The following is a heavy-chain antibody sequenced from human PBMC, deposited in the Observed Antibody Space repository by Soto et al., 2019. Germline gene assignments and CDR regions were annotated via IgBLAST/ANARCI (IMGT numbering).Heavy chain of an antibody. CDR1: GFTSDNFA. CDR2: ISGGGGGT. CDR3: ATDVPYASSGGLDY. D-gene: IGHD3-22*01. Sequence: PGRSLRLSCITSGFTSDNFAMSWFRQAPGRGLEWVSAISGGGGGTYYADSVKCRVIIYRDNSKNTVYLQVNGLRPDDTAVYYCATDVPYASSGGLDYCRQRPLVTVSS. V-gene: IGHV3-23*01. J-gene: IGHJ4*02.